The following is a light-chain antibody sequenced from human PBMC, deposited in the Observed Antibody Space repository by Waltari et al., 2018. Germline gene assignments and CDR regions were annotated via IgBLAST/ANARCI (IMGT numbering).Light chain of an antibody. Sequence: EIVLTQSPGTLSLSPGDRPTLSCRASQRIRSSYLAWYQQKPGLAPRPLVYGGSSRAAGIPDRFSGSGSGTDFTLTISRLEPEDFAVYYCQQYGDSPLVTFGPGTRVDVK. J-gene: IGKJ3*01. V-gene: IGKV3-20*01. CDR1: QRIRSSY. CDR3: QQYGDSPLVT. CDR2: GGS.